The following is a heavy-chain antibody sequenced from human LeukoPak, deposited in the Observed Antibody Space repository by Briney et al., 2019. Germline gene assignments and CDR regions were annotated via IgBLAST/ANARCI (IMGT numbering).Heavy chain of an antibody. Sequence: GASVKVSCKASGYTFTGYYMHWVRQAPGQGLEWMGWINPNSGGTNYAQKFQGRVTMTRDTSISTAYMELSRLRSDDTAVYYCARGIYYYDSSGYDGDAFDIWGQGTMVTVSS. CDR1: GYTFTGYY. J-gene: IGHJ3*02. CDR2: INPNSGGT. CDR3: ARGIYYYDSSGYDGDAFDI. D-gene: IGHD3-22*01. V-gene: IGHV1-2*02.